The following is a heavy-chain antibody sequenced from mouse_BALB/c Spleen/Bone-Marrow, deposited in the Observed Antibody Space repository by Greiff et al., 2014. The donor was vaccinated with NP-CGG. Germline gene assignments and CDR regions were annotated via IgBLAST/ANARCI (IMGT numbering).Heavy chain of an antibody. CDR2: IDPANGNT. V-gene: IGHV14-3*02. D-gene: IGHD1-1*01. CDR1: GFNIKDTY. CDR3: ARYYYGSSYFDY. J-gene: IGHJ2*01. Sequence: EVKLVESGAELVKPGASVKLSCTASGFNIKDTYMHWVKQRPEQGLGWIGRIDPANGNTKYDPKFQGKATITADTSSNTAYLQLSSLTSEDTAVYYCARYYYGSSYFDYWGQGTTLTVSS.